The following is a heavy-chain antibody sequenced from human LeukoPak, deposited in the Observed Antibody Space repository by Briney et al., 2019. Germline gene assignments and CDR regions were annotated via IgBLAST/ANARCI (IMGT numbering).Heavy chain of an antibody. J-gene: IGHJ4*02. V-gene: IGHV5-51*01. D-gene: IGHD3-3*01. Sequence: GESLQISCKGSGYSFTSYWIGWVRQMPGKGLEWMGIIYPGDSDTRYSPSFQGQVTISADKSISTAYLQWSSLKASDTAMYYCARHVDSSAYYDFWSGYSVDYWGQGTLVTVSS. CDR2: IYPGDSDT. CDR3: ARHVDSSAYYDFWSGYSVDY. CDR1: GYSFTSYW.